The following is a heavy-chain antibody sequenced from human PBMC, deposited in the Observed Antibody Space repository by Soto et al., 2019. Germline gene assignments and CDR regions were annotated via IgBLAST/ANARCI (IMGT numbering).Heavy chain of an antibody. CDR1: GFTFSNYW. CDR3: ERQACY. V-gene: IGHV3-7*01. Sequence: EVQLVESGGGLVQPGGSLRLSCAASGFTFSNYWMSWFRQAPGKGLEWVAHIKQDGSENYYVDSVTGRFTISRDNAKNSVYLQMYSLRAEDTAVYYCERQACYWGQGTLVTVSS. J-gene: IGHJ1*01. CDR2: IKQDGSEN.